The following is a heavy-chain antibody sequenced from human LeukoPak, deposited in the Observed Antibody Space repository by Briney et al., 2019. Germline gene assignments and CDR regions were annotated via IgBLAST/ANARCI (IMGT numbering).Heavy chain of an antibody. J-gene: IGHJ4*02. D-gene: IGHD6-13*01. CDR2: INPNSGRT. Sequence: ASVKVSCKASGYTFTSSDIGWVRQAAGQGLEWMGWINPNSGRTGYAQKFQGRVTMTANTSISTAYMELGSLRFDDTAVYYCARGRSGLAAAGTYDYWGQGTLITVSS. V-gene: IGHV1-8*01. CDR3: ARGRSGLAAAGTYDY. CDR1: GYTFTSSD.